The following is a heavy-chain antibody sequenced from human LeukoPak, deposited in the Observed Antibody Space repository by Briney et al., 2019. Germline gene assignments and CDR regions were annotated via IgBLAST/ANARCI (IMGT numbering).Heavy chain of an antibody. D-gene: IGHD3-10*01. J-gene: IGHJ4*02. CDR1: GFPFDDYG. CDR3: ARRKGPYGSGTYYDS. V-gene: IGHV3-20*04. CDR2: VSWNGAYT. Sequence: GGSLRLSCAASGFPFDDYGMSWVRLAPGKGLEWVSGVSWNGAYTEYADSVRGRSTISRDNAKKSLYLQMNSLRVDDTALYYCARRKGPYGSGTYYDSWGQGTLVSVSS.